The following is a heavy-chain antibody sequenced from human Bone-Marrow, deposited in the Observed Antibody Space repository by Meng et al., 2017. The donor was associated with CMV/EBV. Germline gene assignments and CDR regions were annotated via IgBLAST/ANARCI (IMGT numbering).Heavy chain of an antibody. CDR2: IKQDGSEK. V-gene: IGHV3-7*01. J-gene: IGHJ4*02. D-gene: IGHD1-26*01. Sequence: GGSLRLSCAASGFTFSSYAMSWVRQAPGKGLEWVANIKQDGSEKYYVDSVKGRFTISRDNAKNSLYLQMNSLRAEDTAVYYCARDLSGELPRWGQGALVTVSS. CDR1: GFTFSSYA. CDR3: ARDLSGELPR.